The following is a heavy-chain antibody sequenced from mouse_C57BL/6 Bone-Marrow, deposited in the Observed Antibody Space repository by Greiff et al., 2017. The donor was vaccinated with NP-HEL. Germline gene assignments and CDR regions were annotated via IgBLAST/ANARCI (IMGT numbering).Heavy chain of an antibody. V-gene: IGHV1-55*01. D-gene: IGHD1-2*01. CDR1: GYTFTSYW. CDR2: IYPGSGST. J-gene: IGHJ1*03. Sequence: QFQLQQSGAELVKPGASVKMSCKASGYTFTSYWITWVKQRPGQGLEWIGDIYPGSGSTNYNEKFKSKATLTVDTSSSTAYMQLSSLTSEDSAVYYCASGYGWYFDVWGTGTTVTVSS. CDR3: ASGYGWYFDV.